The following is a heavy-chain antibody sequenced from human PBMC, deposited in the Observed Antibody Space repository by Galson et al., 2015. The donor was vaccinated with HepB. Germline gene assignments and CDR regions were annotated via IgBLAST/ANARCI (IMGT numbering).Heavy chain of an antibody. D-gene: IGHD5-24*01. CDR2: IKQDGSEK. CDR3: AREAQRWLQSQTNYFDY. Sequence: SLRLSCAASGFTFSSYWMGWVRQAPGKGLEWVANIKQDGSEKYYVDSVKGRFTISRDNAKNSLYLQMNSLRAEDTAVYYCAREAQRWLQSQTNYFDYWGQGTLVTVSS. CDR1: GFTFSSYW. J-gene: IGHJ4*02. V-gene: IGHV3-7*03.